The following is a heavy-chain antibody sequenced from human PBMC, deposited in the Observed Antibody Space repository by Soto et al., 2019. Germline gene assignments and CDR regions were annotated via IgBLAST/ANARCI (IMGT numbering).Heavy chain of an antibody. J-gene: IGHJ5*02. CDR3: ARITRVRGYPSDWFDP. Sequence: GASVKVSCKASGYTFTSYAISWVRQAPGQGLEWMGWISAYNGNTNYAQKLQGRVTMTTGTSTTTAYMGLRSLRSDDTAVYYCARITRVRGYPSDWFDPWGQGTLVTVSS. CDR1: GYTFTSYA. CDR2: ISAYNGNT. V-gene: IGHV1-18*01. D-gene: IGHD3-10*01.